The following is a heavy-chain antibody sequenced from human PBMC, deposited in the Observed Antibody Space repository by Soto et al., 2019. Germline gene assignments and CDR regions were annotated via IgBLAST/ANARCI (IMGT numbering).Heavy chain of an antibody. J-gene: IGHJ4*02. CDR1: GYTFTSYD. D-gene: IGHD2-8*02. Sequence: QVQLVQSGAEVKKPGASVKVSCKASGYTFTSYDFNWVRQATGQGLEWLGWMNPNSGTTGYVQRFQGRVTMTRNTAISTAYMELSSLRSEDTAMYYCARVACTGGRCYYDYWGQGTLVTVSS. CDR3: ARVACTGGRCYYDY. CDR2: MNPNSGTT. V-gene: IGHV1-8*01.